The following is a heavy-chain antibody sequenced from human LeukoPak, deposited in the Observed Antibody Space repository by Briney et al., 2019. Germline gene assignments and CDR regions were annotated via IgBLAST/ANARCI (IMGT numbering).Heavy chain of an antibody. CDR1: GGSISSGSYY. D-gene: IGHD3-22*01. V-gene: IGHV4-61*02. CDR2: IYTSGST. CDR3: ARAHFFDDSSDYYSYAFDI. Sequence: SETLSLTCTVSGGSISSGSYYWSWIRQPAGKGLEWIGRIYTSGSTNYNPSLKSRVTISVDTSKNQFSLKLSSVTAADTAVYYCARAHFFDDSSDYYSYAFDIWGQGTMVTVSS. J-gene: IGHJ3*02.